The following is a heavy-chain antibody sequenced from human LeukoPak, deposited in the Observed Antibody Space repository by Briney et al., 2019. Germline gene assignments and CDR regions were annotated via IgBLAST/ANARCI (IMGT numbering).Heavy chain of an antibody. Sequence: ASVKVSCKASGGTFSSYAISWVRQAPGQGLEWMGGIIPIFGTANYAQKFQGRVTITADKSTSTAYMELSSLRSEDTAVYYCARSLSERGYSGYDYNDLDYWGQGTLVTVSS. CDR1: GGTFSSYA. J-gene: IGHJ4*02. CDR3: ARSLSERGYSGYDYNDLDY. CDR2: IIPIFGTA. D-gene: IGHD5-12*01. V-gene: IGHV1-69*06.